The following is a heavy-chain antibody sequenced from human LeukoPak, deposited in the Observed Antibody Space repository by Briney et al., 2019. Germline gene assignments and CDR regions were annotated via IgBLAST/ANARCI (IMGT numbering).Heavy chain of an antibody. Sequence: SETLSLTCAVYGGSFSGYYWSWIRQPPGKGLEWIGEINHSGSTNYNPSLKSRVTISVDTSKNQFSLKLSSVTAADTAVYYCARADGYSSGWLFDYWGQGTLVTVSS. V-gene: IGHV4-34*01. J-gene: IGHJ4*02. CDR2: INHSGST. D-gene: IGHD6-19*01. CDR1: GGSFSGYY. CDR3: ARADGYSSGWLFDY.